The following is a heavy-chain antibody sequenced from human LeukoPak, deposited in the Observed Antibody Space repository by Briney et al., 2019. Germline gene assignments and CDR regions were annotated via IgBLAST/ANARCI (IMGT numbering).Heavy chain of an antibody. Sequence: GGSLRLSCAASGFTFSSYTMSWVPQAPGKGLEWVLTINTSDGNTYHADSVKGQFTVSRDNSKNTLFLQMNSLRAGDTAVYYCAKEGGLWVAAHWGDSWGRGTLVTVSS. D-gene: IGHD2-15*01. CDR1: GFTFSSYT. CDR3: AKEGGLWVAAHWGDS. CDR2: INTSDGNT. V-gene: IGHV3-23*01. J-gene: IGHJ4*02.